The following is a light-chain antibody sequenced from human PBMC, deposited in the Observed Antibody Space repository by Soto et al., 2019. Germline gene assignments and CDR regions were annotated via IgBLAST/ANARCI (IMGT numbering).Light chain of an antibody. CDR3: SYYTISGV. Sequence: QSVLTQPASVSGSPGQSVTISCTGPRSDVGDFYSVSWYQHHPGKAPKLIIYEVSTRPLGVSDRFSASKSGNTASLTISGLQPDDEADYYCSYYTISGVFGGGTKLTVL. CDR1: RSDVGDFYS. V-gene: IGLV2-14*01. J-gene: IGLJ3*02. CDR2: EVS.